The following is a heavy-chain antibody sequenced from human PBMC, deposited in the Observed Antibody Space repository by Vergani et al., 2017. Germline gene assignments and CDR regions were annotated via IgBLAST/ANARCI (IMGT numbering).Heavy chain of an antibody. J-gene: IGHJ4*02. CDR3: ARLRYDSSGYYYGNYFDY. CDR2: IYHSGST. Sequence: QLQLQESGSRLVKPSQTLSLTCAVSGGSISSGGYSWSWIRQPPGKGLEWIGYIYHSGSTYYNPSLKSRVTISVDRSKNQFSLKLSSVTAADTAVYYCARLRYDSSGYYYGNYFDYWGQGTLVTVSS. V-gene: IGHV4-30-2*01. CDR1: GGSISSGGYS. D-gene: IGHD3-22*01.